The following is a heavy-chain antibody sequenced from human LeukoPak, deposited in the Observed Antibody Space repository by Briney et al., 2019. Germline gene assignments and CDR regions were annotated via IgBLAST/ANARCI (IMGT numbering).Heavy chain of an antibody. CDR1: GGSISSSSYY. D-gene: IGHD5-18*01. J-gene: IGHJ6*02. Sequence: SETLSLTCTVSGGSISSSSYYWGWIRQPPGKGLEWIGSIYYSGSTYYNPSLKSRVTTSVDTSKNQFSLKLSSVTAADTAVYYCASGSDTAMVTDYYYYGTDVWGQGTTVTVSS. V-gene: IGHV4-39*07. CDR2: IYYSGST. CDR3: ASGSDTAMVTDYYYYGTDV.